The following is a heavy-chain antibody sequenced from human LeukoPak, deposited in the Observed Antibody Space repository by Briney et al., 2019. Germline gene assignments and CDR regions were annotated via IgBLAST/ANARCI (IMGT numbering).Heavy chain of an antibody. CDR2: INPSGGST. J-gene: IGHJ3*02. Sequence: ASVKVSCKASGYTFTSYYMHWVRQAPGRGLEWMGIINPSGGSTSYEQKFQGRVTMTRDTATSTVYMELSSLRSEDTAVYYCARGDADAFDIWGQGTMVTVSS. CDR3: ARGDADAFDI. V-gene: IGHV1-46*01. CDR1: GYTFTSYY.